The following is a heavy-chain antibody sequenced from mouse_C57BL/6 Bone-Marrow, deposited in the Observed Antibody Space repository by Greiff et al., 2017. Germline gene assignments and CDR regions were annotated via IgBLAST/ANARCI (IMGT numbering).Heavy chain of an antibody. D-gene: IGHD2-3*01. J-gene: IGHJ3*01. CDR1: GYTFTSYG. Sequence: VQLKESGAELARPGASVKLSCKASGYTFTSYGISWVKQRTGQGLEWIGEIYPRSGNTYYNEKFKGKATLTADKSSSTAYMELRSLTSEDSAVYFCAPDGYPFAYWGQGTLVTVSA. CDR2: IYPRSGNT. V-gene: IGHV1-81*01. CDR3: APDGYPFAY.